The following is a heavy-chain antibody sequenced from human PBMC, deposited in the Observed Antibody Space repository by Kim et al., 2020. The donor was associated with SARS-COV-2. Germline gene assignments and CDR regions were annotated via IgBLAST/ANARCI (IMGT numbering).Heavy chain of an antibody. D-gene: IGHD6-13*01. Sequence: GGSLRLSCAASGFTFSSYAMHWVRQAPGKGLEWVAVISYDGSNKYYADSVKGRFTISRDNSKNTLYLQMNSLRAEDTAVYYCARGSTYSSSWYEGIDYY. J-gene: IGHJ6*01. CDR2: ISYDGSNK. V-gene: IGHV3-30*04. CDR1: GFTFSSYA. CDR3: ARGSTYSSSWYEGIDYY.